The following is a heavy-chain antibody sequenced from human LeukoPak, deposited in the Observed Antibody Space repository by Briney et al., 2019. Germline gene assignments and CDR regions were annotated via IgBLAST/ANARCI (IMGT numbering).Heavy chain of an antibody. Sequence: GGSLRLSCAASGFTFSSYGMHWVRQAPGKGLEWVAVISYDGNNKYYADSVTGRFTISRDNSKNTLYLQMNTLRAEDTAFYYCAKDREEMTTVWYFDLWGRGTLVTVSS. CDR3: AKDREEMTTVWYFDL. CDR2: ISYDGNNK. CDR1: GFTFSSYG. J-gene: IGHJ2*01. D-gene: IGHD4-11*01. V-gene: IGHV3-30*18.